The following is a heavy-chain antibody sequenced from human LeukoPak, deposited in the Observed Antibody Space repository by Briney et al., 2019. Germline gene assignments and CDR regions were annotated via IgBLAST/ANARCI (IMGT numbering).Heavy chain of an antibody. CDR2: IYSGGTT. CDR3: ARGLAVAVQFDY. CDR1: GFTVSSNY. J-gene: IGHJ4*02. V-gene: IGHV3-53*01. D-gene: IGHD6-19*01. Sequence: GGSLRLSCAASGFTVSSNYVSWVRQAPGKGLEWVSVIYSGGTTYYADSVKGRFTISGDNSKNTLYLQMNSLRAEDTAVYYCARGLAVAVQFDYWGQGTLVTVSS.